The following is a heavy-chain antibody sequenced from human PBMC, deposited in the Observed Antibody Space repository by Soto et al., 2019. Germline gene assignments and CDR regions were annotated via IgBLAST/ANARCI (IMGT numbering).Heavy chain of an antibody. CDR3: GLGITYDWDY. CDR1: GVTIRAYA. CDR2: ITGSGDHT. V-gene: IGHV3-23*01. D-gene: IGHD5-12*01. Sequence: EVRLLESGGDLVQPGGSLRLSCVVSGVTIRAYAMSWVRRSPGEGLEWVSAITGSGDHTYHAASVGGRFTISRDDSMNTVYLHMNSLRAEDTAVYDCGLGITYDWDYWCQGALVTVSS. J-gene: IGHJ4*02.